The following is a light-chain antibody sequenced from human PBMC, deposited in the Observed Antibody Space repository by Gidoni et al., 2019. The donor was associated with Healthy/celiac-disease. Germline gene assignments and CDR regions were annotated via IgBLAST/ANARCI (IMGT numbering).Light chain of an antibody. CDR1: QSISSY. Sequence: LSASVGDRVTITCRASQSISSYLNWYQQKPGKAPKLLIYAASSLQSGVPSRFSGSGSGTDFTLTISSLQPEDFATYYCQQSYSTPPLFTFGPGTKVDIK. V-gene: IGKV1-39*01. CDR2: AAS. J-gene: IGKJ3*01. CDR3: QQSYSTPPLFT.